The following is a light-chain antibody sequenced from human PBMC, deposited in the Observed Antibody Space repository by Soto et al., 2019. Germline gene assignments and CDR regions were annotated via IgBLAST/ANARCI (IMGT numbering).Light chain of an antibody. Sequence: EIVMTQSTATLSVSPGERATLSCRASQSVSSNLAWYQQKPGQAPRLLIYGASTRATGIPARFSGSGSGIDFTLTISSLQSEDFAVYYCQQYNNWPRTFGQGTKVEIK. CDR1: QSVSSN. CDR2: GAS. V-gene: IGKV3-15*01. J-gene: IGKJ1*01. CDR3: QQYNNWPRT.